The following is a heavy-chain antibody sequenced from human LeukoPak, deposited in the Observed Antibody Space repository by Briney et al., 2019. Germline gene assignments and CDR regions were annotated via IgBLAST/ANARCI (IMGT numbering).Heavy chain of an antibody. D-gene: IGHD4-17*01. CDR3: AKIDGDASNY. CDR1: GFSFSSYG. CDR2: IRYDGSNK. Sequence: GGSLRLSCAASGFSFSSYGMHWVCQAPGKGLEWVAFIRYDGSNKYYADSVKGRFTISRDNSKNTLYLQMNSLRAEDTAVYYCAKIDGDASNYWGQGTLVTVSS. J-gene: IGHJ4*02. V-gene: IGHV3-30*02.